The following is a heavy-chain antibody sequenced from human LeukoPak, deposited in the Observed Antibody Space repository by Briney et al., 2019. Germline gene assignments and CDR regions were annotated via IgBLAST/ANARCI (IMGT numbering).Heavy chain of an antibody. CDR2: IHTSGIT. D-gene: IGHD6-19*01. J-gene: IGHJ5*02. Sequence: SETLSLTCTLSGASFTSGTYYLSWIRQPAGKGLEWIGRIHTSGITHYNPSLKSRVTISVDTSNTQFSLKLDSVTAADTAVYYCARPTVAGRRDWFDPWGQGTLVTVSS. CDR3: ARPTVAGRRDWFDP. V-gene: IGHV4-61*02. CDR1: GASFTSGTYY.